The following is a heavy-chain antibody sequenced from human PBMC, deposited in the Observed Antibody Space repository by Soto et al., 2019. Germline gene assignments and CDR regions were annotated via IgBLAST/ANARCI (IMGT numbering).Heavy chain of an antibody. J-gene: IGHJ5*02. Sequence: SLTCAVSSGSISSSNWWSWVRQPPGKGLEWIGEIYHSGSTNYNPSLKSRVTISVDKSKNQFSLKLSSVTAADTAVYYCASVYCSGGSCYPNWFDPWGQGTLVTVSS. CDR1: SGSISSSNW. D-gene: IGHD2-15*01. CDR2: IYHSGST. CDR3: ASVYCSGGSCYPNWFDP. V-gene: IGHV4-4*02.